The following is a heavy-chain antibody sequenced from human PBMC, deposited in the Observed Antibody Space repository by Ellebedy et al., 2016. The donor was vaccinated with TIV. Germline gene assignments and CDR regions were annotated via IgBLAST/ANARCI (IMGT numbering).Heavy chain of an antibody. CDR1: GFTFSSHT. Sequence: GESLKISCAASGFTFSSHTMNWVRQAPGKGLEWVSYISSSSDIIHYADSVKGRFTISRDNAKNSLFLQLTSLRAEDTAVYYCASRAGYSDGWYGWGQGTLVTVSS. J-gene: IGHJ4*02. CDR2: ISSSSDII. V-gene: IGHV3-48*04. CDR3: ASRAGYSDGWYG. D-gene: IGHD6-19*01.